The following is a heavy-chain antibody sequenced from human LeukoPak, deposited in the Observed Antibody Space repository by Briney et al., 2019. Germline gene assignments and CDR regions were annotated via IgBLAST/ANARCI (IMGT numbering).Heavy chain of an antibody. CDR1: GVSISSNY. D-gene: IGHD6-13*01. CDR3: ARVNIVAGWFDP. V-gene: IGHV4-59*01. Sequence: SETLYLTCTVSGVSISSNYWSWIRQPPGKGLEWIGYIYYSGSTNYNPSLKSRVTISVDTSKNHFSLKLSSVTAADTAVYYCARVNIVAGWFDPWGQGTPVTVSS. CDR2: IYYSGST. J-gene: IGHJ5*02.